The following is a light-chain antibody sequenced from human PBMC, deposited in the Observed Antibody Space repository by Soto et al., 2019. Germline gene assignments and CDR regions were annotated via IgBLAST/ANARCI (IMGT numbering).Light chain of an antibody. CDR2: ANN. V-gene: IGLV1-40*01. J-gene: IGLJ1*01. CDR3: QSYDSSLSGFV. CDR1: RSNLGANYD. Sequence: QPVLTQPPSVSGAPGQRVTISCTGGRSNLGANYDVHWYQQLPGTAPRLLIYANNDRPSGVPDRFSGSKSGTSASLAITGLQAEDEADYYCQSYDSSLSGFVFGAGTKLTVL.